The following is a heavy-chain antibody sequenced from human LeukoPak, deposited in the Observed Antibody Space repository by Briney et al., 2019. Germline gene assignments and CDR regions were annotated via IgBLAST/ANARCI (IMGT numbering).Heavy chain of an antibody. J-gene: IGHJ4*02. V-gene: IGHV3-11*05. CDR2: ISSSSSYT. CDR3: AREVTYYFGSGSYHNKYYFDF. D-gene: IGHD3-10*01. Sequence: KPGGSLRLSCAASGFIFSDYYMSWSRQAPGKGLEWVSYISSSSSYTNYADSVKGRFTISRDNAKNSLYLQMNSLRAEDTAVYYCAREVTYYFGSGSYHNKYYFDFWGQGTLVTVSS. CDR1: GFIFSDYY.